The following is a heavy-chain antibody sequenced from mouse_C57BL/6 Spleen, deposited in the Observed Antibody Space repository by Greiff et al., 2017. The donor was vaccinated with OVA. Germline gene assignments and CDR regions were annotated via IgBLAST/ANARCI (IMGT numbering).Heavy chain of an antibody. J-gene: IGHJ4*01. CDR2: IWSGGST. V-gene: IGHV2-2*01. CDR3: AIPANLGDAMDY. Sequence: VKLVESGPGLVQPSQSLSITCTVSGFSLTSYGVHWVRQSPGKGLEWLGVIWSGGSTDYNAAFISRLSISKDNSKSQVFFKMNSLQADDTAIYYCAIPANLGDAMDYWGQGTSVTVSS. CDR1: GFSLTSYG. D-gene: IGHD3-3*01.